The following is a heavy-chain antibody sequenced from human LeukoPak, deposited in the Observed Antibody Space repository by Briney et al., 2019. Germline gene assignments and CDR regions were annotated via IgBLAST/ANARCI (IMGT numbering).Heavy chain of an antibody. CDR1: GCSISSGGYY. CDR3: ARMGNFDWLLLD. Sequence: SETLSLTCTVSGCSISSGGYYWSWIRQHPGKGLEWIGYIYYSGSTYYNPSLKSRVTISVDTSKNQFSLKLSSVTAADTAVYYGARMGNFDWLLLDWGQGTLVTVSS. CDR2: IYYSGST. V-gene: IGHV4-31*03. D-gene: IGHD3-9*01. J-gene: IGHJ4*02.